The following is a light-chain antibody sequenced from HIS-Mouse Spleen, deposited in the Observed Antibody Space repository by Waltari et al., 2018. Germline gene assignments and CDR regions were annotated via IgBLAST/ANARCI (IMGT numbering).Light chain of an antibody. CDR3: QQYGSSPRT. CDR2: GAS. Sequence: IVLTQTPGTLSVSPGERATLSCRASQSVSSSYLAWYQQNPGQPPRLLIYGASSRATGIPDRFSGSGFGTDFTLTISRLEPEDFAVYYCQQYGSSPRTFGQGTKVEIK. V-gene: IGKV3-20*01. CDR1: QSVSSSY. J-gene: IGKJ1*01.